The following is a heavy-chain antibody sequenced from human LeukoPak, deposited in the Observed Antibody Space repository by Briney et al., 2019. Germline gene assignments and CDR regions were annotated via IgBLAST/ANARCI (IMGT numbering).Heavy chain of an antibody. CDR1: GGTFSSYA. V-gene: IGHV1-69*13. J-gene: IGHJ5*02. Sequence: SVKVSCKASGGTFSSYAISWVRQAPGQGLEWMGGIIPIFGTANYAQKFQGRVTITADESTSTAYMELSSLRSEDTAVYYCARGGSIGYCSSTSCSPLDPWGQGTLVTVSS. CDR3: ARGGSIGYCSSTSCSPLDP. D-gene: IGHD2-2*01. CDR2: IIPIFGTA.